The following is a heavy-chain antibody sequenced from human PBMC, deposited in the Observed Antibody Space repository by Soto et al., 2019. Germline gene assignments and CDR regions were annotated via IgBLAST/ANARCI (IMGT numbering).Heavy chain of an antibody. D-gene: IGHD2-2*01. Sequence: PGGSLRLSCVASGFTSSSYAMSWVRQPAGKGLEWVSTMSGSGGRTNYADSVKGRFTISRDNSRNTVDLQMSGLRAEDTAVYYCARLVVPVGGSGYYLDYWGQGTLVTVSS. CDR2: MSGSGGRT. V-gene: IGHV3-23*01. J-gene: IGHJ4*02. CDR3: ARLVVPVGGSGYYLDY. CDR1: GFTSSSYA.